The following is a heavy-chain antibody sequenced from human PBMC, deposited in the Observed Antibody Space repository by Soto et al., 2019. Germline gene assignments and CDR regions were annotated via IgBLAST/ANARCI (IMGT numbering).Heavy chain of an antibody. Sequence: ASVKVSCKASGYTFTSYGISWVRQAPGQGLEWMGWISAYNGNTNYAQKLQGRVTMTTDTSTSTAYMELRSLRSDDTAVYYCVRFIAVAGSPDYWGQGTLVTVSS. CDR3: VRFIAVAGSPDY. CDR2: ISAYNGNT. V-gene: IGHV1-18*04. J-gene: IGHJ4*02. CDR1: GYTFTSYG. D-gene: IGHD6-19*01.